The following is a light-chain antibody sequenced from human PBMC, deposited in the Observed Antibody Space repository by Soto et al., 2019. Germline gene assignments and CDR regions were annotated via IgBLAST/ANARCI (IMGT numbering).Light chain of an antibody. CDR2: GAS. J-gene: IGKJ4*01. Sequence: ENVLTQSPGTLSLSPGERATLSCRASQSVSSNYLAWYQQKPGQAPRLLIYGASSRATGIPDRFSGSGSGTDFTLTISRLEPEDFVVYYCQQYGSSPLTFGGGTKVEIK. CDR3: QQYGSSPLT. V-gene: IGKV3-20*01. CDR1: QSVSSNY.